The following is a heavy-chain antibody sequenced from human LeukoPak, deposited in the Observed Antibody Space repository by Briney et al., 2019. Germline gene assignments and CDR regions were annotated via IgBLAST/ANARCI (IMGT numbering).Heavy chain of an antibody. J-gene: IGHJ4*02. CDR1: DASFSGYY. CDR3: SRGGDASKAGKY. V-gene: IGHV4-34*01. D-gene: IGHD3-10*01. Sequence: PSETLSLTCAIYDASFSGYYWSWIRQPPGKGLEWIGEIHPSGSPSYNPSLESRTIISVDASKNQISLILNSVTAADTALYFCSRGGDASKAGKYWGQGALVTVSS. CDR2: IHPSGSP.